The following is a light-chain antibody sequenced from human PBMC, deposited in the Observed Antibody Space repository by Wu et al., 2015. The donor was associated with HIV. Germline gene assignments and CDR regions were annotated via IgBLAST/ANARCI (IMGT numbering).Light chain of an antibody. CDR1: QSVTNSY. J-gene: IGKJ1*01. CDR3: QQYGRSPLWT. Sequence: EIVLTQSPGTLSLSPGEGATLSCRASQSVTNSYLAWYQQKPGQAPRLLIYGASSRATGIPDRFSGSGSGTDFTLTIGRLEPEDFAVYYCQQYGRSPLWTFGQGTKVEIK. V-gene: IGKV3-20*01. CDR2: GAS.